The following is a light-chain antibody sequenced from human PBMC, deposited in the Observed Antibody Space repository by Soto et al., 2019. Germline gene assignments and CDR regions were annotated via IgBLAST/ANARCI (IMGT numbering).Light chain of an antibody. CDR1: QSISSY. V-gene: IGKV1-39*01. CDR3: QQSYSTPRT. CDR2: AAS. Sequence: DIQMTQSPSSLSASVGDRVTITCRASQSISSYLNWYQQKPGKVPKLLIYAASSLQSGVPSRFSGSGSGTDFTLTISSLQPEDFATYYGQQSYSTPRTFGGGTKVEIK. J-gene: IGKJ4*01.